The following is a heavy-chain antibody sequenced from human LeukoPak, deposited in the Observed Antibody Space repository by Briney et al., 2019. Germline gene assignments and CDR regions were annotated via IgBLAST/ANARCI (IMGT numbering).Heavy chain of an antibody. CDR2: INSDTGGT. D-gene: IGHD4-17*01. J-gene: IGHJ4*02. CDR3: GRDAITVTTPYFDY. CDR1: RYTFTSYY. Sequence: ASVTVSFKGSRYTFTSYYMHWVRQAPGQGLEWMGWINSDTGGTIYAQNFQGRVTMTRDTSTTTAYMELSSLKSDDTAFYYSGRDAITVTTPYFDYWGQGTLVTVPS. V-gene: IGHV1-2*02.